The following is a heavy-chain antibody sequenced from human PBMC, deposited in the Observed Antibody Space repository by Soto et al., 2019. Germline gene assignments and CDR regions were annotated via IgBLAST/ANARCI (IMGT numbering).Heavy chain of an antibody. CDR2: IYYSGST. CDR3: ARADVNYDILTGYYDAFDI. CDR1: GGSISSSSYY. D-gene: IGHD3-9*01. J-gene: IGHJ3*02. V-gene: IGHV4-39*01. Sequence: SETMSLTCTVSGGSISSSSYYWGWIRQPPGKGLEWIGSIYYSGSTYYNPSLKSRVTISVDTSKNQFSLNLSSVTAADTAVYYCARADVNYDILTGYYDAFDIWGQGTMVTVSS.